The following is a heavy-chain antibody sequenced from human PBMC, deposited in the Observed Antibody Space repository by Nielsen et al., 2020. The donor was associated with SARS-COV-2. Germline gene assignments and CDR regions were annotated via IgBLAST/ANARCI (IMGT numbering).Heavy chain of an antibody. J-gene: IGHJ6*02. CDR2: IIPIFDII. CDR3: ARHEELGTGLYGLDV. CDR1: GGTFSSDA. D-gene: IGHD2-8*02. V-gene: IGHV1-69*04. Sequence: SVKVSCKASGGTFSSDAISWVRQAPGQGLEWMGRIIPIFDIIEYAQKFQGRVTITADQSTSTAYMELSSLTSEDTAVYFCARHEELGTGLYGLDVWGQGTTVIVSS.